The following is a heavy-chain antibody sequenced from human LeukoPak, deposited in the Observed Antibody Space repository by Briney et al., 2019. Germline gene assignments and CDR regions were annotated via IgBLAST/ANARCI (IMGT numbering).Heavy chain of an antibody. Sequence: KTSETLSLTCAVSGYSTSSGYSWDWIRQSPGKGLEWIGNIYSSGSTYYNPSLKSRVTISVDTSKNQFSLSLNSVTAADTAVYYCARRKTLFWYFDYWGQGTLVTVSS. D-gene: IGHD3-3*01. V-gene: IGHV4-38-2*01. CDR3: ARRKTLFWYFDY. CDR1: GYSTSSGYS. J-gene: IGHJ4*02. CDR2: IYSSGST.